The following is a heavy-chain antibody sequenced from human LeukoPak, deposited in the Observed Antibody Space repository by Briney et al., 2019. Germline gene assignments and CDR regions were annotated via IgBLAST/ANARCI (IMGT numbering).Heavy chain of an antibody. J-gene: IGHJ5*02. CDR1: GGSISGGDYY. D-gene: IGHD5-12*01. CDR3: ARGGDIVATRSTVRNWFDP. CDR2: IYYSGST. Sequence: PSQTLSLTCTVSGGSISGGDYYWSWIRQPPGKGLEWIGYIYYSGSTYYNPSLKSRVTISVDTSKNQFSLKLSSVTAADTAVYYCARGGDIVATRSTVRNWFDPWGQGTLVTVSS. V-gene: IGHV4-30-4*08.